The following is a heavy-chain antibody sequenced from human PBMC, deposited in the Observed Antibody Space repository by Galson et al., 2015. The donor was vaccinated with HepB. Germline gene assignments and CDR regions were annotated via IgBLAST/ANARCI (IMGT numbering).Heavy chain of an antibody. Sequence: ETLSPTCTVSGGSISISRYYWGWIRQPPGKGLSWIGHIYYNGNTYYNPSLKSRVTISVDTSKNQFSLKLSSVTAADTTVYYCARASPDSGNYGLPDAFDIWGQGTMVTVSS. CDR2: IYYNGNT. CDR1: GGSISISRYY. V-gene: IGHV4-39*01. J-gene: IGHJ3*02. D-gene: IGHD3-10*01. CDR3: ARASPDSGNYGLPDAFDI.